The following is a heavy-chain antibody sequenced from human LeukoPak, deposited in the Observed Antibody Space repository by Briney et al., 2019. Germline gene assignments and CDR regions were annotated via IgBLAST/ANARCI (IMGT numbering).Heavy chain of an antibody. J-gene: IGHJ3*02. CDR3: ARPNSGTYPYDAFDI. CDR1: GGSFSGYY. CDR2: IYYNGNT. V-gene: IGHV4-59*08. Sequence: SETLSLTCAVYGGSFSGYYWSWIRQPPGKGLEWIGHIYYNGNTDYNASLKGRVAISVDTPKNQFSLKVTSLTAADTAVYYCARPNSGTYPYDAFDIWGQGTMITVS. D-gene: IGHD1-26*01.